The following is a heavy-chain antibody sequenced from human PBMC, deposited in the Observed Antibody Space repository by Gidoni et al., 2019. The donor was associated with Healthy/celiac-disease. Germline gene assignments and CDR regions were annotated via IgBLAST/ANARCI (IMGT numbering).Heavy chain of an antibody. CDR1: GFTFSSYS. CDR2: SSSSSTYR. Sequence: EVQLVESGGGLVKPGGSLRLSCAASGFTFSSYSMNWVRQAPGKGLVWVSSSSSSSTYRYYADSVKGRFTISRDNAKNALYLQMNSLRAEDTAVYYCARPEGWDILTGYYNQRSDFDYWGQGTLVTVSS. CDR3: ARPEGWDILTGYYNQRSDFDY. D-gene: IGHD3-9*01. V-gene: IGHV3-21*01. J-gene: IGHJ4*02.